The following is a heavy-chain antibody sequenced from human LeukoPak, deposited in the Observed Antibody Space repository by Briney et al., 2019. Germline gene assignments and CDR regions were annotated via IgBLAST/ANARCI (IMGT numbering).Heavy chain of an antibody. D-gene: IGHD3-9*01. Sequence: GGSLRLSCAASGFTFSSYDVNWVRHAPGKGLEWISYISSSGSTIYYADSVKGRFTISRDNAKNSLYLQMNSLRAEDTAIYYCARGGAPYFDWCFDYWGQGTLVTVSS. CDR3: ARGGAPYFDWCFDY. CDR2: ISSSGSTI. V-gene: IGHV3-48*03. J-gene: IGHJ4*02. CDR1: GFTFSSYD.